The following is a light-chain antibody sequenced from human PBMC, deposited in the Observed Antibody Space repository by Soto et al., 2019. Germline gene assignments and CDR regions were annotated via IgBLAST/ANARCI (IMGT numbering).Light chain of an antibody. Sequence: QSALTQPASVSGSPGESITISCTGTSSDVGGYNYVSWYQQPPGKAPKLMIYEVSNRPSGVSNRFSGSKSGNTASPTISGLQAEDEADYYCSSYTSSSTVVFGGGTKVTVL. J-gene: IGLJ2*01. CDR3: SSYTSSSTVV. V-gene: IGLV2-14*01. CDR2: EVS. CDR1: SSDVGGYNY.